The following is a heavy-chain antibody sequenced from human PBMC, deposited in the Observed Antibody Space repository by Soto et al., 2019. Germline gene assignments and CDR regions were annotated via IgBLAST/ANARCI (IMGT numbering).Heavy chain of an antibody. CDR2: ISYDGSNK. D-gene: IGHD6-13*01. V-gene: IGHV3-30*18. Sequence: GGSLRLSCAASGFTFSSYGMHWVRQAPGKGLEWVAVISYDGSNKYYADSVKGRFTISRDNSKNTLYLQMNSLRAEDTAVYYCAKNGYSSSWYDVYYYGMDVWGQGTTVTVSS. CDR1: GFTFSSYG. J-gene: IGHJ6*02. CDR3: AKNGYSSSWYDVYYYGMDV.